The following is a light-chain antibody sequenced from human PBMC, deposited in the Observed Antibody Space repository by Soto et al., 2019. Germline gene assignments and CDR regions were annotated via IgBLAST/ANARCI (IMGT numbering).Light chain of an antibody. J-gene: IGKJ4*01. CDR1: QGINNW. CDR3: QQYDYYPLT. CDR2: DAS. V-gene: IGKV1-5*01. Sequence: DIQMTQSPSTLSASVGDRVTLTCRASQGINNWLAWYQQKPGKAPKLLIYDASILESGVPSRFSGSASGTEFTLTISSLQPDDFATYYCQQYDYYPLTFGGGTKVDIK.